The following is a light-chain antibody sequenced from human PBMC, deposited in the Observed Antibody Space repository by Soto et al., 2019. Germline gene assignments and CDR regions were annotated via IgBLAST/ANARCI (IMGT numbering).Light chain of an antibody. J-gene: IGKJ1*01. CDR3: RQYGNSPQT. Sequence: EIVLTQSPATLSLSPGERATLSCRASQSVNSNYVAWYQHKPGQGPRLLFYGATHRATGIPDKISGSGSGTDVNSTISRLEPEDFGVYYCRQYGNSPQTVGEGTKGEIK. CDR1: QSVNSNY. CDR2: GAT. V-gene: IGKV3-20*01.